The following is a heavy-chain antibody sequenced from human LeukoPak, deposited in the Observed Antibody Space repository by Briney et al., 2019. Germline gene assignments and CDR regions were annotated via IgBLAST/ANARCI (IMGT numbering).Heavy chain of an antibody. CDR2: INPSSGGT. CDR3: ARAGVWDYSDSSGYHNAAFDI. CDR1: GYSFTSYA. V-gene: IGHV1-2*02. D-gene: IGHD3-22*01. Sequence: ASVKVSCKATGYSFTSYAMHWVRQAPGQRLEWMGWINPSSGGTNYAQKFQGRVTVTRDTSISTAYMDLSRLRSDDTAVYYCARAGVWDYSDSSGYHNAAFDIWGQGTTVTVSS. J-gene: IGHJ3*02.